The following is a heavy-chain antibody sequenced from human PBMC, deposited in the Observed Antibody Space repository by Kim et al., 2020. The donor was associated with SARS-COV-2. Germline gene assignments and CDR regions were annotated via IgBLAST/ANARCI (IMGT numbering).Heavy chain of an antibody. CDR3: ARGGIQLWYGIDY. CDR1: GGSISSYY. V-gene: IGHV4-59*01. CDR2: IYYSGST. J-gene: IGHJ4*02. D-gene: IGHD5-18*01. Sequence: SETLSLTCTVSGGSISSYYWSWIRQPPGKGLEWIGYIYYSGSTNYNPSLKSRVTISVDTSKNQFSLKLSSVTAADTAVYYCARGGIQLWYGIDYWGQGTLVTVSS.